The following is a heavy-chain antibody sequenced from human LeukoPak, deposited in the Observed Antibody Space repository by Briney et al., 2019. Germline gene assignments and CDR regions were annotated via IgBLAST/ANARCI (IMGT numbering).Heavy chain of an antibody. CDR2: SSSSGSTI. D-gene: IGHD3/OR15-3a*01. CDR1: GFTLSDYY. Sequence: GGSLRLSCAASGFTLSDYYMSWIRQAPGKGLEWVSYSSSSGSTIYYADSVKGRFAISRDNAKNSLYLQMNSLRAEDTAVHYCARRRDFIDYWGQGTLVTVSS. J-gene: IGHJ4*02. CDR3: ARRRDFIDY. V-gene: IGHV3-11*01.